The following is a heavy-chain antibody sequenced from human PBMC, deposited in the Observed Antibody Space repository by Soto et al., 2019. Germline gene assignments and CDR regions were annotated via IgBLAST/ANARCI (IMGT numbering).Heavy chain of an antibody. Sequence: PSETLSLTCAVSGGSISSGGYSWSWIRQPPGKGLEWIGYIYHSGSTYYNPSLKSRVTISVDTSKNQFSLKLSSVTAADTAVYYCARHEAAAGSVFDYWGQGTLVTVSS. V-gene: IGHV4-30-2*03. CDR1: GGSISSGGYS. D-gene: IGHD6-13*01. CDR3: ARHEAAAGSVFDY. J-gene: IGHJ4*02. CDR2: IYHSGST.